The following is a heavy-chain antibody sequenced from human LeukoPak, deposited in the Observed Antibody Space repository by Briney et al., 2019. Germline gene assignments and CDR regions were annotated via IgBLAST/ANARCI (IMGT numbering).Heavy chain of an antibody. Sequence: GASLKISCKGSGCRFTSYWIGWVRRMPGKGLEWMGIIYPGDSDTRYSPSFQGQVTISADTSISTAYLQWSSLKASDTAMYYCARPPYCSGGSCQPFDYWGQGTLVTVSS. V-gene: IGHV5-51*01. CDR1: GCRFTSYW. CDR3: ARPPYCSGGSCQPFDY. J-gene: IGHJ4*02. D-gene: IGHD2-15*01. CDR2: IYPGDSDT.